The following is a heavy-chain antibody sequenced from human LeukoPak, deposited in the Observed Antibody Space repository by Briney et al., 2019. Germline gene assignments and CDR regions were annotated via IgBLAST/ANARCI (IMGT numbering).Heavy chain of an antibody. J-gene: IGHJ3*02. D-gene: IGHD3-22*01. CDR2: FDPEDGET. V-gene: IGHV1-24*01. CDR3: ATVVGYYLARVAGDAFDI. CDR1: GYTLTELS. Sequence: ASVNVSCKVSGYTLTELSMHWVRQAPGKGLEWMGGFDPEDGETIYAQKFQGGVTMTEDTSTDTAYMELSSLRSEDTAVYYCATVVGYYLARVAGDAFDIWGQGTMVTVSS.